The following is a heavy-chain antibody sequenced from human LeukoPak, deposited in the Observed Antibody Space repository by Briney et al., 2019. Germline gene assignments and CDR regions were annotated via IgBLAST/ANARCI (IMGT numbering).Heavy chain of an antibody. CDR2: IYYSGST. Sequence: PSETLSLTCTVSGGSVSRSPYYWGWIRQPPGKGLEWIGNIYYSGSTYYNPSLKSRVTISVDTSKNQFSLKVTSVTAADTAVYYCAREGLNMVRGVIPKEAWGWFDPWGQGTLVTVSS. CDR3: AREGLNMVRGVIPKEAWGWFDP. CDR1: GGSVSRSPYY. J-gene: IGHJ5*02. D-gene: IGHD3-10*01. V-gene: IGHV4-39*07.